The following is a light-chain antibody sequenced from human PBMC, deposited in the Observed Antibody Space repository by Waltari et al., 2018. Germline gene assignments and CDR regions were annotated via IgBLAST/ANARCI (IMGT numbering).Light chain of an antibody. V-gene: IGKV1-33*01. CDR2: EAS. Sequence: DIQMTQSPSSKPASVGDRVTITCQASQHFNNHFGWYQQKPGKAPTLLIDEASDLEPGVPSRFSGSGSGTDFTFTIRSLQPEDFATYYCQQYETLPLTFGGGTEVAI. CDR3: QQYETLPLT. CDR1: QHFNNH. J-gene: IGKJ4*01.